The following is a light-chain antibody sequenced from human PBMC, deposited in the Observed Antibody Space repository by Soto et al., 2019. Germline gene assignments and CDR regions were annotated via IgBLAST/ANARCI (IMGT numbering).Light chain of an antibody. Sequence: EIVMTQSPVTLSVSPGERATLSCRASQSVSRNLAWYQQKPGQAPRLLIHGASTRATGIPTRFSGSGSETEFTLIISGLQSEASAVYYCQQYNTWPPHTFGQGTKLEI. J-gene: IGKJ2*01. CDR2: GAS. CDR3: QQYNTWPPHT. V-gene: IGKV3-15*01. CDR1: QSVSRN.